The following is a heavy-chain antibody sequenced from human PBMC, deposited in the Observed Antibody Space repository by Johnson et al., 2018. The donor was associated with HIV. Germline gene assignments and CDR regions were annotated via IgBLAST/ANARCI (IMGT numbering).Heavy chain of an antibody. CDR1: GFTFSSYA. CDR2: ISYDGSNK. CDR3: ASTDDAFDI. V-gene: IGHV3-30-3*01. J-gene: IGHJ3*02. Sequence: QVQLVESGGGVVQPGRSLRLSCAASGFTFSSYAMHWVRQAPGKGLEWVAGISYDGSNKYYADSVKGRFTISRDTSKHPRYLQMNSLRAEDTAVYYCASTDDAFDIWGQGTMVTVSS. D-gene: IGHD4-17*01.